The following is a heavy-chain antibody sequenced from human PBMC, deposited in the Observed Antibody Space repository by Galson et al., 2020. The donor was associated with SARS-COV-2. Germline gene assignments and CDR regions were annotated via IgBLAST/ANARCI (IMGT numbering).Heavy chain of an antibody. CDR1: GASISSGSYY. J-gene: IGHJ6*02. D-gene: IGHD3-3*01. V-gene: IGHV4-61*09. Sequence: SETLSLTCTVSGASISSGSYYWSWIRQPAGKGLEWIGHIYKSGNTNYNPSLWSQVTISVDTSKNQFSLKLTSGTAADTAVYYCARGNSPCVTIFGVLTGTCGMDVWGQGTTVTVSS. CDR2: IYKSGNT. CDR3: ARGNSPCVTIFGVLTGTCGMDV.